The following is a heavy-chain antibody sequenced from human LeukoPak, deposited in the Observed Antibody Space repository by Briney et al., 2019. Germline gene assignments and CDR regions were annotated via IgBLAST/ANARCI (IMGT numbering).Heavy chain of an antibody. D-gene: IGHD6-13*01. Sequence: PGGSLRLSCAASGFTFSSYAMSWVRQAPGKGLEWVSAISGSGGSTYYADSVKGRFTISRDNSKNTLYLQMNGLRAEDTAVYYCAKDRFGSSWYPYYFDYWGQGTLVTVSS. CDR1: GFTFSSYA. V-gene: IGHV3-23*01. CDR3: AKDRFGSSWYPYYFDY. J-gene: IGHJ4*02. CDR2: ISGSGGST.